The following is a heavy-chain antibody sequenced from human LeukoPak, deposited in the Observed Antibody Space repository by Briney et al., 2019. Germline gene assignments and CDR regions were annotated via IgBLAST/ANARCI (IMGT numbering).Heavy chain of an antibody. CDR1: GFTFNTYT. J-gene: IGHJ5*02. V-gene: IGHV3-48*04. CDR2: IGISSSTI. Sequence: GGSLRLSCAASGFTFNTYTMNWVRQAPGKGLEWVSYIGISSSTIYYADSVKGRFTISRDNAKNSLYLQMNSLRAEDTAVYYCARGPPLFDPWGQGTLVTVSS. CDR3: ARGPPLFDP.